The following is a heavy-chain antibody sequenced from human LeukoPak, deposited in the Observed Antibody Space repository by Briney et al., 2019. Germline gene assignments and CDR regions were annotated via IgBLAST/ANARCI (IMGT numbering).Heavy chain of an antibody. CDR3: ALVPAAMGFDY. D-gene: IGHD2-2*01. J-gene: IGHJ4*02. CDR1: GGSISSYY. V-gene: IGHV4-34*01. Sequence: PSETLSLTCTVSGGSISSYYWSWIRQPPGEGLEWIGEINHSGSTNYNPSLKSRVTISVDTSKNQFSLKLSSVTAADTAVYYCALVPAAMGFDYWGQGTLVTVSS. CDR2: INHSGST.